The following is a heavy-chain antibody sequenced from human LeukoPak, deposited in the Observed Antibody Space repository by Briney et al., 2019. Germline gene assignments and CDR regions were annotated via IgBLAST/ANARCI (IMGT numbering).Heavy chain of an antibody. D-gene: IGHD3-22*01. CDR1: GGSISSYY. CDR3: ARAAYYYDSSGYRQGDAFDI. J-gene: IGHJ3*02. CDR2: IYYSGST. V-gene: IGHV4-59*01. Sequence: PSETLSLTCTVSGGSISSYYWSWIRQPPGKGLEWMGYIYYSGSTNYNPSLKSRVTISVDTSKNQFSLKLSSVTAADTAVYYCARAAYYYDSSGYRQGDAFDIWGQGTMVTVSS.